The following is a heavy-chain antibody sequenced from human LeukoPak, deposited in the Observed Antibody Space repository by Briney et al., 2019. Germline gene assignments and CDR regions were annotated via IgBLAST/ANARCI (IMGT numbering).Heavy chain of an antibody. J-gene: IGHJ3*02. CDR1: GFXFSGYR. CDR3: ARPGRADAFDI. CDR2: IKQDGSEK. V-gene: IGHV3-7*04. Sequence: PGGSLRLSCAASGFXFSGYRINWVRQAPGKGLEWVANIKQDGSEKYYVHSVKGRFTISRDNAKNSLYLQMNRLRAEDTAVYYCARPGRADAFDIWGQGTMVTVSS.